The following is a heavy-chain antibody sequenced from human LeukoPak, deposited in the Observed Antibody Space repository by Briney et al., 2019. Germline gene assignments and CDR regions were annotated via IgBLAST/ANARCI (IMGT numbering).Heavy chain of an antibody. CDR2: IYYSGST. Sequence: PSETLSLTCTVSGGSISSYYLSWIRQPPGKGLEWIGYIYYSGSTNYNPSLKSRVTISVDTSKNQFSLRLSSVTAADTAVYYCARYGYYAYDYWGQGNLVTVSS. CDR1: GGSISSYY. CDR3: ARYGYYAYDY. J-gene: IGHJ4*02. V-gene: IGHV4-59*01. D-gene: IGHD3-3*01.